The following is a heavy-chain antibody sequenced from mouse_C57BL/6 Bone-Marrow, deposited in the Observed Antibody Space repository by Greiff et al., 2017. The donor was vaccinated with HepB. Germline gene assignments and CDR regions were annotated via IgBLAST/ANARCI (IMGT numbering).Heavy chain of an antibody. Sequence: VNLVESGAELVRTGASVKLSCKASGYTFTDYYINWVKQRPGQGLEWIARIYPGSGNTYYNEKFKGKATLTAEKSSSTAYMQLSSLTSEDSAVYFCARSGVDYWGQGTSVTVSS. D-gene: IGHD3-2*02. CDR3: ARSGVDY. CDR2: IYPGSGNT. J-gene: IGHJ4*01. V-gene: IGHV1-76*01. CDR1: GYTFTDYY.